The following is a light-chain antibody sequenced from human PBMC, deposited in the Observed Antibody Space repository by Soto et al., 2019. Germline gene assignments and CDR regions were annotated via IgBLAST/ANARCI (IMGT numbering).Light chain of an antibody. CDR3: QQYNRWPFT. J-gene: IGKJ3*01. Sequence: EIVLTQSPATLSVSPGESATLSCRASQNVNIDLVWYQQKPGQAPKVLMFSASARETGIPARFSGGGSETEFTLTISSLQPEDSAVYYCQQYNRWPFTFGPGTKVAIK. V-gene: IGKV3D-15*01. CDR1: QNVNID. CDR2: SAS.